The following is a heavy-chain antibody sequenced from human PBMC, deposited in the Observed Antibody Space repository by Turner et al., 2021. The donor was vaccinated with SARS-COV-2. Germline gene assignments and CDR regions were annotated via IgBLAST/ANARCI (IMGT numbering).Heavy chain of an antibody. Sequence: QVQLQESGPGLVKPSETLSLTFTVSGGSISNYYWSWIRQPPGKGLEWIGYIYHGGSTKYNPSLKSRVTIAVDTSKNQFSLILSSVTAADTAVYYCARLYTYAEFYFDYWGQGALVTVSS. CDR3: ARLYTYAEFYFDY. CDR1: GGSISNYY. CDR2: IYHGGST. D-gene: IGHD5-18*01. J-gene: IGHJ4*02. V-gene: IGHV4-59*08.